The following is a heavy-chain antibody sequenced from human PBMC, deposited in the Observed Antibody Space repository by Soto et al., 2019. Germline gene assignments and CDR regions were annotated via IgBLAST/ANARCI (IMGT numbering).Heavy chain of an antibody. V-gene: IGHV3-74*01. CDR1: GFIFSSHW. J-gene: IGHJ4*02. D-gene: IGHD6-6*01. CDR2: INSDGSST. Sequence: GGSLRLSCEASGFIFSSHWMHWVRQSAEKGLVWVSRINSDGSSTAYADSAKGRFTISRDNAKNTLYLQMNSLRVEDTAVYYCARDRPDISNPTDHPMFDYWGQGTQVTVSS. CDR3: ARDRPDISNPTDHPMFDY.